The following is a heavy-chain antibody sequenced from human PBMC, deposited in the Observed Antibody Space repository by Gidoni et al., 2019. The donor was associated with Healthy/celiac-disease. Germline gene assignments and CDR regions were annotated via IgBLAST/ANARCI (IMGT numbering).Heavy chain of an antibody. CDR2: MNPNSGNT. Sequence: QVQLLQSGAEVMKPGASVKLSCKASGSTFTSYDINWVRQATGQGIECMGWMNPNSGNTGYAQKFQGRVTMTRNTSISTAYMELSSLRFEDTAVYYGARSGYCSGGSCRYWFDPWGQGTLVTVSS. D-gene: IGHD2-15*01. CDR1: GSTFTSYD. CDR3: ARSGYCSGGSCRYWFDP. J-gene: IGHJ5*02. V-gene: IGHV1-8*01.